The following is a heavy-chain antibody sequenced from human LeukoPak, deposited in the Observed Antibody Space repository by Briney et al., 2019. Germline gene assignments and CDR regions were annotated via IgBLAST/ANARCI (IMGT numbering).Heavy chain of an antibody. CDR3: ARGTSFIYDSSGYDHYYYMDV. D-gene: IGHD3-22*01. CDR2: IYYSGST. V-gene: IGHV4-59*01. CDR1: GGSISSYY. Sequence: SETLSLTCTVSGGSISSYYWSWIRQPPGKGLEWIGYIYYSGSTNYNPSLKSRVTISVDTSKNQFSLKLSSVTAADTAVYYCARGTSFIYDSSGYDHYYYMDVWGKGTTVTISS. J-gene: IGHJ6*03.